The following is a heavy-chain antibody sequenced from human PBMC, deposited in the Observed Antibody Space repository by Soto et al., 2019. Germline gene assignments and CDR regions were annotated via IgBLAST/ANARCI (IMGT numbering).Heavy chain of an antibody. CDR1: GFTFSNYG. J-gene: IGHJ4*02. Sequence: PGGSLRLSCVASGFTFSNYGMHWVRQAPGKGLEWVAVISYDGSNEYYADSVKGRFIISRDNSKNTLYLQMNSLRTEDTAVYNYAKDGRIGVPREKDPDYWGQGTLVTVSS. CDR2: ISYDGSNE. V-gene: IGHV3-30*18. D-gene: IGHD3-16*01. CDR3: AKDGRIGVPREKDPDY.